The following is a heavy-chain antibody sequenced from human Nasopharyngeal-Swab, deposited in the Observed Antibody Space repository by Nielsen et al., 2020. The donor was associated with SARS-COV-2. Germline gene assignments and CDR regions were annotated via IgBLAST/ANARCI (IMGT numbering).Heavy chain of an antibody. Sequence: SLKISCAASGFTFDDYAMHWVRQAPGKGLEWVSGISWNSGSIGYADSVKGRFTISRDNAKNSLYLQMNSLRAEDTALYYCASHPASSSSVYYYYGMDVWGQGTTVTVSS. D-gene: IGHD6-6*01. CDR1: GFTFDDYA. CDR3: ASHPASSSSVYYYYGMDV. V-gene: IGHV3-9*01. CDR2: ISWNSGSI. J-gene: IGHJ6*02.